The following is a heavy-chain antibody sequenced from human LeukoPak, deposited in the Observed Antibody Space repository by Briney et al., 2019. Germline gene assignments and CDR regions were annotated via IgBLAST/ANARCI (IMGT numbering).Heavy chain of an antibody. J-gene: IGHJ6*02. Sequence: GGSLRLSCAASGFSFSTYWMHWVRQAPGKGLVWVSRINSDGSSTTYADSVKGRFTISRDNANNTLYLQMNSLRAEDTAVYYCARGRYYAMDVWGQGTTVTVSS. CDR2: INSDGSST. D-gene: IGHD3-9*01. CDR3: ARGRYYAMDV. V-gene: IGHV3-74*01. CDR1: GFSFSTYW.